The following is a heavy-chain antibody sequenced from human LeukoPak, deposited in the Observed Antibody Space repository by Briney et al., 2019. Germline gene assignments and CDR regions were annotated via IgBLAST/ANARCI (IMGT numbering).Heavy chain of an antibody. D-gene: IGHD3-9*01. CDR1: GFTLSSYA. CDR2: ISGSGGST. J-gene: IGHJ4*02. Sequence: GGSLRLSCAASGFTLSSYALSWVRQAPGKGLEWVSAISGSGGSTYYADSVKGRFTISRDNSKNTLYLQMNSLRAEDTAVYYCAKTAYYDILTCYYLAYFDYWGQGTLVTVSS. V-gene: IGHV3-23*01. CDR3: AKTAYYDILTCYYLAYFDY.